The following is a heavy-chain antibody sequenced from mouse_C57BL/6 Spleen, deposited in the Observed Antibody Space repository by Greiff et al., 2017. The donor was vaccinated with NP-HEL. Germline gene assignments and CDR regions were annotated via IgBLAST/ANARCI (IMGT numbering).Heavy chain of an antibody. CDR1: GYTFTSYW. D-gene: IGHD1-1*01. Sequence: QVQLKESGAELVRPGSSVKLSCKASGYTFTSYWMDWVKQRPGQGLEWIGNIYPSDSETHYNQKFKDKATLTVDKSSSTAYMQLSSLTSEDSAVYYCARCHYYGSPFDVWGTGTTVTVSS. CDR2: IYPSDSET. CDR3: ARCHYYGSPFDV. V-gene: IGHV1-61*01. J-gene: IGHJ1*03.